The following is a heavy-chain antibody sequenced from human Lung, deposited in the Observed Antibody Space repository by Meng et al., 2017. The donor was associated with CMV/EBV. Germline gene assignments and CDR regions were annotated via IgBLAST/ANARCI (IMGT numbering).Heavy chain of an antibody. CDR1: GGSFSGYY. D-gene: IGHD1-7*01. V-gene: IGHV4-34*01. J-gene: IGHJ5*02. CDR3: AREGITGTTGFDP. Sequence: GSLRLSCAVYGGSFSGYYWSWIRQPPGKGLEWIGEINHSGSTNYNPPLKSRVTISVDTSKNQFSLKLSSVTAADTAVYYCAREGITGTTGFDPWGQGTLVTVSS. CDR2: INHSGST.